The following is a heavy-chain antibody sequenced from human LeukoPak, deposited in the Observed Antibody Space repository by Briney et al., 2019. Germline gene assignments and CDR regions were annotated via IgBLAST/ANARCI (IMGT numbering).Heavy chain of an antibody. CDR3: ARGSNYFRV. Sequence: GGSLRLSCVASGFTFSSYNMNWVRQAPGKGLEWVSYITSGGSTIYYADSVKGRFTISRDNAQNSLYLQMNSLRAEDTAVYYCARGSNYFRVWGQGTLVTVSS. CDR2: ITSGGSTI. D-gene: IGHD4-11*01. CDR1: GFTFSSYN. V-gene: IGHV3-48*03. J-gene: IGHJ4*02.